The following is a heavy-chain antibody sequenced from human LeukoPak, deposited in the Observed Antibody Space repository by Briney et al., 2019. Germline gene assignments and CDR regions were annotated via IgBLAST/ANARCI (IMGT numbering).Heavy chain of an antibody. CDR3: ARIVAGRSGYYYSFDY. J-gene: IGHJ4*02. CDR2: ISSSSSYI. CDR1: GFTFSSYS. Sequence: GGSLRLSCAASGFTFSSYSMNWVSQAPGKRLEWVSSISSSSSYIYYADSVKGRFTISRDNAKNSLYLQMNSLRAEDTAVYYCARIVAGRSGYYYSFDYWGQGTLVTVSS. D-gene: IGHD3-3*01. V-gene: IGHV3-21*01.